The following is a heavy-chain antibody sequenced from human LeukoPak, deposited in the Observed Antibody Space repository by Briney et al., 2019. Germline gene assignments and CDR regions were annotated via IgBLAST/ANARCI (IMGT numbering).Heavy chain of an antibody. J-gene: IGHJ4*02. D-gene: IGHD5-12*01. V-gene: IGHV1-2*02. CDR2: INPNSGGT. Sequence: ASVKVSCKTSGYTFTDYYMHWVRQAPGQGLGWLGWINPNSGGTNSAQKFQGRVTMTRDTSISTAYMNLSKLRSDDTAVYYCARVIETEYSGYDPSYYFDYWGQGTLVTVSS. CDR3: ARVIETEYSGYDPSYYFDY. CDR1: GYTFTDYY.